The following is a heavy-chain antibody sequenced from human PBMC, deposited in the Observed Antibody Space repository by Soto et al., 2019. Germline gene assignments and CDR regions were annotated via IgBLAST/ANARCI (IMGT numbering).Heavy chain of an antibody. CDR2: IIPIFGTA. V-gene: IGHV1-69*13. CDR3: ARGALPAAIHHNWFDP. CDR1: GGTFSSYA. Sequence: SVKVSCKASGGTFSSYAISWLRQAPGQGLEWMGGIIPIFGTANYAQKFQGRVTITADESTSTAYMELSSLRSEDTAVYYCARGALPAAIHHNWFDPWGQGTLVTSPQ. J-gene: IGHJ5*02. D-gene: IGHD2-2*02.